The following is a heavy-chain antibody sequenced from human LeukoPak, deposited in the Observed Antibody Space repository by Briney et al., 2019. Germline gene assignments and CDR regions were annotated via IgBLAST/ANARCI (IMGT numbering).Heavy chain of an antibody. CDR1: GGSISNYY. J-gene: IGHJ6*03. V-gene: IGHV4-4*07. CDR3: ARDRKYYYHMDV. Sequence: SETLSLTCTVSGGSISNYYWSWIRQPAGKGLEWIGRIYTSGSTNYNPSLKSRVTISVDTSKNQFSLNLTSLTAADTAVYYCARDRKYYYHMDVWGKGTTVTVSS. CDR2: IYTSGST. D-gene: IGHD1-14*01.